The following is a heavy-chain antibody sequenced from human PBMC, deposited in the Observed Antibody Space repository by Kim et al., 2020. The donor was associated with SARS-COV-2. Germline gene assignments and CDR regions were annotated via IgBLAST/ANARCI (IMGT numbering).Heavy chain of an antibody. CDR3: ASTFAAAGRNNWFDP. J-gene: IGHJ5*02. Sequence: DSGKGRFTNSRDNAKNSLYLQMNSLRAEDTAVYYCASTFAAAGRNNWFDPWGQGTLVTVSS. D-gene: IGHD6-13*01. V-gene: IGHV3-7*01.